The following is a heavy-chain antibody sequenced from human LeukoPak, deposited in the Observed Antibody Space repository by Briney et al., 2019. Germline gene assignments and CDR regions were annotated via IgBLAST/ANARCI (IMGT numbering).Heavy chain of an antibody. J-gene: IGHJ6*03. V-gene: IGHV3-11*01. Sequence: PGGSLRLSCAASGFTFSDYYMSWIRQAPGKGLEWVSYISSSGSTIYYADSVEGRFTISRDNAKNSLYLQMNSLRAEDTAVYYCARDEEVWTYSSGRRAYYYYMDVWGKGTTVTVSS. CDR1: GFTFSDYY. CDR2: ISSSGSTI. D-gene: IGHD6-19*01. CDR3: ARDEEVWTYSSGRRAYYYYMDV.